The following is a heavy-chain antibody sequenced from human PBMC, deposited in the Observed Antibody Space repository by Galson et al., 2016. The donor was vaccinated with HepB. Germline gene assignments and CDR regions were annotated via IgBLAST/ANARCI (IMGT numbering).Heavy chain of an antibody. Sequence: SLRLSCAASGLTFTNAWMTWVRQAPGKGLEWVGRITGEADGGTTDYAAPVKGRFYISGDDSTHPLFLHMNSLRVEDGAVYYCATVKLTTWYSFDSWGQGTLVTVSS. J-gene: IGHJ4*02. V-gene: IGHV3-15*01. CDR3: ATVKLTTWYSFDS. CDR2: ITGEADGGTT. D-gene: IGHD2-2*01. CDR1: GLTFTNAW.